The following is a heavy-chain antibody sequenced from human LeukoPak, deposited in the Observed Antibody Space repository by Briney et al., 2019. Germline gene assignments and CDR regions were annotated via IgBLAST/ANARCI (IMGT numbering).Heavy chain of an antibody. CDR1: GFTFNSYA. Sequence: GGSLRLSCAASGFTFNSYAVHWVRQAPGKGREWVAVISYDGSISFYAASVKGRFTISRDNSKNTLYLQMNSLRAEDTALYFCARDRRYCSGGSCYFDYFFDYWGQGTLVTVSS. V-gene: IGHV3-30-3*01. D-gene: IGHD2-15*01. CDR2: ISYDGSIS. CDR3: ARDRRYCSGGSCYFDYFFDY. J-gene: IGHJ4*02.